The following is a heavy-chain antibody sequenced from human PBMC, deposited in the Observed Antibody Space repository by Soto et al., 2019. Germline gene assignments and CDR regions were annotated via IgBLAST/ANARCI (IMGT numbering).Heavy chain of an antibody. D-gene: IGHD3-3*01. CDR2: IYSSGDT. CDR1: GFSVSDNY. CDR3: ARDRAYYDFWSGGNWFDP. V-gene: IGHV3-66*01. Sequence: PGGSLRLSCAASGFSVSDNYMSWVRQAPGKGLEWISVIYSSGDTYYGNSVKGRFTISRDNSKNTLYLQMGSLRAEDMAVYYCARDRAYYDFWSGGNWFDPWGQGTLVTVSS. J-gene: IGHJ5*02.